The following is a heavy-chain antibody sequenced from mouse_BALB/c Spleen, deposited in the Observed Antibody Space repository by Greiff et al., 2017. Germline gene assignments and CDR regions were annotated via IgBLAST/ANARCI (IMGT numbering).Heavy chain of an antibody. D-gene: IGHD1-1*01. Sequence: QVQLKESGAELVRPGSSVKISCKASGYAFSSYWMNWVKQRPGQGLEWIGQIYPGDGDTNYNGKFKGKATLTADKSSSTAYMQLSSLTSEDSAVYFCARRVTTVAPYAMDYWGQGTSVTVSS. J-gene: IGHJ4*01. CDR1: GYAFSSYW. CDR2: IYPGDGDT. CDR3: ARRVTTVAPYAMDY. V-gene: IGHV1-80*01.